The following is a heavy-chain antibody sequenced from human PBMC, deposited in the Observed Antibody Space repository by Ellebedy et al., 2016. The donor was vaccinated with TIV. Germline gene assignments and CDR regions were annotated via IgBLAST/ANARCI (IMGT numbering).Heavy chain of an antibody. CDR2: IVVSIGNT. J-gene: IGHJ6*02. D-gene: IGHD6-13*01. Sequence: AASVKVSCKASGFTFTSSAMQWVRQTRGQRLEWIGWIVVSIGNTNYAQKFQERVTITRDMSTSTAYMALSSLRSEDTAVYYCAAAPGQGGYSSTWYSMDVWGQGTTVTISS. CDR3: AAAPGQGGYSSTWYSMDV. CDR1: GFTFTSSA. V-gene: IGHV1-58*02.